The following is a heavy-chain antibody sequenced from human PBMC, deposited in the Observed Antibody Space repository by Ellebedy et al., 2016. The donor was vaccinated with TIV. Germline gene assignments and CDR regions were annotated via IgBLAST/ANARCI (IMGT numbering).Heavy chain of an antibody. Sequence: GESLKISCAASGFPFRSYDMHWVRQAPGKGLEWGSLIGTAADTYYTGSVKGRFTVSRENAENSFFLQMNSLTAADTGVYYCAGAGRPSSYNSMDVWGPGTTVTVSS. J-gene: IGHJ6*02. CDR1: GFPFRSYD. CDR2: IGTAADT. V-gene: IGHV3-13*01. CDR3: AGAGRPSSYNSMDV. D-gene: IGHD3-10*01.